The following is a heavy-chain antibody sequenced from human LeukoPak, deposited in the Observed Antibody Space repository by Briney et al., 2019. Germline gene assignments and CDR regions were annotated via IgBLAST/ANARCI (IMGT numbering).Heavy chain of an antibody. J-gene: IGHJ4*02. CDR1: DYSFSRYW. Sequence: GESLKISCKGSDYSFSRYWIGWVRQLPGKGLEWMGIIYPNDSDTRYSPSFQGQVTISADKSISTAYLQWSSLKASDTAMYYCARREDEGACHYWGQGTLVTVSS. CDR3: ARREDEGACHY. CDR2: IYPNDSDT. V-gene: IGHV5-51*01. D-gene: IGHD1-26*01.